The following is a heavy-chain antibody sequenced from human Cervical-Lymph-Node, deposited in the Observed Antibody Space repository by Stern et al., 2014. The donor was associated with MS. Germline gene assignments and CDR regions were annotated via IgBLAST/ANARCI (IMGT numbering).Heavy chain of an antibody. CDR3: AGGGGWTSAH. Sequence: VQLVESGGGVVQPGKSLRLSCAASGLTLSNNGMHWVRQAPGKGLEWVALIGYDGINKYYADSVKGRFTISRDTSTNSLFLQMNSLRAEDTAVYYCAGGGGWTSAHWGQGTLVTVSS. D-gene: IGHD3-16*01. CDR2: IGYDGINK. CDR1: GLTLSNNG. J-gene: IGHJ1*01. V-gene: IGHV3-33*01.